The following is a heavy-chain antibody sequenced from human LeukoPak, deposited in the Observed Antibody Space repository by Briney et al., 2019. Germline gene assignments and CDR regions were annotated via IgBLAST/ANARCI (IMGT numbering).Heavy chain of an antibody. CDR3: AKGANYYGNYYFYMDV. CDR1: GFTFTNS. D-gene: IGHD3-10*01. Sequence: GGSLRLSCEASGFTFTNSMSWVRQAPGKGLEWVSGISGSGGSTFYADSVKGWFTISRDNSKNTLYLQMNSLRAEDTAVYYCAKGANYYGNYYFYMDVWAKGTTVTVSS. CDR2: ISGSGGST. J-gene: IGHJ6*03. V-gene: IGHV3-23*01.